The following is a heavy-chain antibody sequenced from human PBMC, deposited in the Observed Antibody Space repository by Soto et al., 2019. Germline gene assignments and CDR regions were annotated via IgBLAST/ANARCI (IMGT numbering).Heavy chain of an antibody. CDR2: ISDDGSNK. CDR1: GFTFSNYA. V-gene: IGHV3-30-3*01. J-gene: IGHJ4*02. D-gene: IGHD6-13*01. Sequence: QVQLVESGGGVVQPGRSLRLSCAASGFTFSNYALHWVRQAPGKGLEGVAVISDDGSNKYYADSVKGRFTISRDNSKNALDMQMNRLRAEDKVMYYGARARFACSWSYFDSWAREHRSPSPQ. CDR3: ARARFACSWSYFDS.